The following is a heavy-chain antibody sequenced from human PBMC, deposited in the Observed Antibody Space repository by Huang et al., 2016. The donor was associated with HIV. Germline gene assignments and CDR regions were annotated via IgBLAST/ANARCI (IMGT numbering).Heavy chain of an antibody. CDR2: IYYQGST. J-gene: IGHJ6*03. CDR3: ARHREGPVAYYSGWGSHLNYMDV. D-gene: IGHD3-10*01. CDR1: GGSIRSSDYH. V-gene: IGHV4-39*01. Sequence: QLLLQESGPGLVKPSEALALTCAVSGGSIRSSDYHWGWIRQPPGKGVEWIGSIYYQGSTHYRPSLKSRVTIAVDTSKDLFFLNLTSMTAADTAVYYCARHREGPVAYYSGWGSHLNYMDVWGRGRTVVVSS.